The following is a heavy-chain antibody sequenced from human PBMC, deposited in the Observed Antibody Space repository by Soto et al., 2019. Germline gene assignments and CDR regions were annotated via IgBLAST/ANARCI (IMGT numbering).Heavy chain of an antibody. CDR1: GYTFTTYD. CDR3: ARGSIAARGADYYYGMDV. Sequence: ASVKVSCKASGYTFTTYDINWVRQAPGQGLEWLGWMDPNSGSTGYAQKFQGRVTMTRDTSTSTVYMELSSLGSEDTAVYYCARGSIAARGADYYYGMDVWGQGTTVTVSS. D-gene: IGHD6-6*01. J-gene: IGHJ6*02. CDR2: MDPNSGST. V-gene: IGHV1-8*01.